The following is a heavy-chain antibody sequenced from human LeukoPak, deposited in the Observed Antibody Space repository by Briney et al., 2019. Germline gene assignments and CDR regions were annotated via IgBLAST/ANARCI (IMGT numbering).Heavy chain of an antibody. J-gene: IGHJ6*02. Sequence: SETLSLTCTVSGGSISSGGYYWSWIRQHPGKGLEWIGYIYYSGSTYYNPSLKSRVTISVDTSKNQFSLKLSSVTAADTAVYYCARDLTSVLMVRGDNTDYGMDVWGQGTTVTVSS. CDR1: GGSISSGGYY. CDR3: ARDLTSVLMVRGDNTDYGMDV. V-gene: IGHV4-31*02. D-gene: IGHD3-10*01. CDR2: IYYSGST.